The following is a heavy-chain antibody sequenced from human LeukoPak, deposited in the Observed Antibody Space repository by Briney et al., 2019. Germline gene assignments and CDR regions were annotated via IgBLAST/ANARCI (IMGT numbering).Heavy chain of an antibody. CDR1: GYTLTGYY. CDR2: INPKSGDT. J-gene: IGHJ4*02. Sequence: ASVKVSCKASGYTLTGYYMHWVRQAPGQGLEWMGWINPKSGDTNYAQKFQGRVTMTRDTSISTAYMELSRLRSDDTAVYYCAREEAAAGTSYYFDYWGQGTLVTVSS. V-gene: IGHV1-2*02. D-gene: IGHD6-13*01. CDR3: AREEAAAGTSYYFDY.